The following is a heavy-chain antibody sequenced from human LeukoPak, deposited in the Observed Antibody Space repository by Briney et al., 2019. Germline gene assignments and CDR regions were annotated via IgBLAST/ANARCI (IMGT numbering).Heavy chain of an antibody. J-gene: IGHJ4*02. D-gene: IGHD3-10*01. CDR1: GFTFRSYG. CDR3: TRVWTSGGYGDY. CDR2: IWYDGSNS. V-gene: IGHV3-33*01. Sequence: GGSLRLSCAASGFTFRSYGMHWVRQAPGKGLEWVAVIWYDGSNSYYADSVKGRFTISRDNSKNTLYLQMNSLRAEDTAVYYCTRVWTSGGYGDYWGQGTLVTVSS.